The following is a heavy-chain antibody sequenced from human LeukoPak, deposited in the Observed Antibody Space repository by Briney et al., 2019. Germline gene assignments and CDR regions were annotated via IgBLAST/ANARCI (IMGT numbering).Heavy chain of an antibody. CDR2: IYYSGTT. CDR1: GGSINY. D-gene: IGHD1-1*01. CDR3: ARVLGNDLHIDY. J-gene: IGHJ4*02. Sequence: SETLSLTCTVSGGSINYGGWIRQPPGKGLEWIGSIYYSGTTNYNPSLKSRVTISVDTSKNQFSLKLSSVTAADTAVYYCARVLGNDLHIDYWGQGTLVTVSS. V-gene: IGHV4-39*07.